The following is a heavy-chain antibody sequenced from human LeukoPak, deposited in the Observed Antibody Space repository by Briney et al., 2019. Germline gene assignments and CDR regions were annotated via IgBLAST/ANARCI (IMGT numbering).Heavy chain of an antibody. Sequence: SETLSLTCAVYGGSFSGHYWSWIRQPPGKGLEWIGEINHSGSTNYNPSLKSRVTISVDTSKNQFSLKLSSVTAADTAVYYCARGHPRSTYYYDSSGRGDYWGQGTLVTVSS. CDR3: ARGHPRSTYYYDSSGRGDY. V-gene: IGHV4-34*01. CDR1: GGSFSGHY. J-gene: IGHJ4*02. D-gene: IGHD3-22*01. CDR2: INHSGST.